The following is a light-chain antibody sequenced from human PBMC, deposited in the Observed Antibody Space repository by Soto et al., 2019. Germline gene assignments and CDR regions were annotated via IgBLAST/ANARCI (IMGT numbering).Light chain of an antibody. CDR3: QQYNSWPWT. CDR1: QSVATN. Sequence: IVLTQSPGTLSLSPGERATLSCRASQSVATNLAWYQQTPGQAPRLLIYGASTRATALPPRFSASGSGTEFTLTISNLQSEDSAVYYCQQYNSWPWTFGQGTKVDIK. J-gene: IGKJ1*01. CDR2: GAS. V-gene: IGKV3-15*01.